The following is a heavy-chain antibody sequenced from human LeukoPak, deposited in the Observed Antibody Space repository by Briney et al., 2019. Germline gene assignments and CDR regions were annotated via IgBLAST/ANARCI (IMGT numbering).Heavy chain of an antibody. CDR3: ARRAVRGVTHPSGPNWFDP. D-gene: IGHD3-10*01. Sequence: SETLSLTCTVSGGSISSSSYYWGWIRQPPGKGLEWIGSIYYSGSTYYNPSLKSRVTISVDTSKNQFSLKLSSVTAADTAVYYCARRAVRGVTHPSGPNWFDPWGQGTLVTVSS. V-gene: IGHV4-39*07. CDR1: GGSISSSSYY. J-gene: IGHJ5*02. CDR2: IYYSGST.